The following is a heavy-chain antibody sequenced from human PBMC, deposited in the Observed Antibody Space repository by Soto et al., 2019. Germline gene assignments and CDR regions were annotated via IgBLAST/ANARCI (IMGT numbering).Heavy chain of an antibody. CDR3: AKGRKGYISSWSVD. Sequence: PSETLSLTCAVYGGSFSGYYWTWIRQPPEKGLEWIGEINHSGYTNYNPSLKGRATISVDTSKNQFSLKLISVTAADTAVYYCAKGRKGYISSWSVDWGQGTLVTVSS. D-gene: IGHD6-13*01. V-gene: IGHV4-34*01. CDR1: GGSFSGYY. J-gene: IGHJ4*02. CDR2: INHSGYT.